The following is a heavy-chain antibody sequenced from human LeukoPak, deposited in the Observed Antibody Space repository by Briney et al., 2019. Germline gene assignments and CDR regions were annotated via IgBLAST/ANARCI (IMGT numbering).Heavy chain of an antibody. CDR2: ILYDGSNK. J-gene: IGHJ4*02. Sequence: GGSLRLSCAASGFTFSTYGMHWVRQAPGKGLEWVALILYDGSNKYYPDSVKGRFTISRDNSKNTLYLQMDSLRAEDTAVYYCARDLGKGGYFDYWGQGTLVVVSS. V-gene: IGHV3-33*05. D-gene: IGHD4-23*01. CDR3: ARDLGKGGYFDY. CDR1: GFTFSTYG.